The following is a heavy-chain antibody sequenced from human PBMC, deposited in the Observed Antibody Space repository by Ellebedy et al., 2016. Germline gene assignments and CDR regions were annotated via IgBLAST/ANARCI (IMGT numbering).Heavy chain of an antibody. CDR2: IKQDGRQK. Sequence: GGSLRLSCAGSGFSFRNSWMTWVRQAPGKGLAWVASIKQDGRQKDYVDSVKGRFTISRDNAKGSLYLEMTRLRVEDTAVYYCGAGDGWLFDYWGQGTLVTVSS. CDR1: GFSFRNSW. D-gene: IGHD5-24*01. J-gene: IGHJ4*02. CDR3: GAGDGWLFDY. V-gene: IGHV3-7*01.